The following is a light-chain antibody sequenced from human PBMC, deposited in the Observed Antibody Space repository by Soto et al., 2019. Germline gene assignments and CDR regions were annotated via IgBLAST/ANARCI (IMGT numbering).Light chain of an antibody. CDR1: SSDVGGYNY. Sequence: QSVLTQPRSVSGSPGQSVTISCTGTSSDVGGYNYVSWYQQHSGKAPKLMIYDVSKRPSGVSDRFSGSKSGSTASLTISGLQAEDEADYYCCSYAGSYIYVFGTGTKLTVL. CDR3: CSYAGSYIYV. J-gene: IGLJ1*01. CDR2: DVS. V-gene: IGLV2-11*01.